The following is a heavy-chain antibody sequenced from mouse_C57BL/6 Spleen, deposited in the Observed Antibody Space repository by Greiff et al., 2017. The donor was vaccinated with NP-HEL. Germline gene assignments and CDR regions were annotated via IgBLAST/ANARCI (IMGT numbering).Heavy chain of an antibody. V-gene: IGHV1-81*01. CDR2: IYPRSGNT. Sequence: QVQLQQSGAELARPGASVKLSCKASGYTFTSYGISWVKQRTGQGLEWIGEIYPRSGNTYYNEKFKGKATLTADKSSSTAYMELRSLTSEDSAVYFCARWGDYYGSRPLYWYFDVWGTGTTVTVSS. CDR1: GYTFTSYG. J-gene: IGHJ1*03. CDR3: ARWGDYYGSRPLYWYFDV. D-gene: IGHD1-1*01.